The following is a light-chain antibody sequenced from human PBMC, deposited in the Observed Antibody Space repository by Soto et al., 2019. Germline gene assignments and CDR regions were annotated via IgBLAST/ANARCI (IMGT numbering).Light chain of an antibody. J-gene: IGLJ2*01. CDR1: SSDVGGYNY. CDR3: CSYAGSYTV. CDR2: DVH. V-gene: IGLV2-11*01. Sequence: QSALTQPRSVSGSPGQSVTISCTGTSSDVGGYNYVSWYQQHPGKAPKLMIYDVHQRPFAVPDRFSGSESGNPASLTISGLQAEDEADYYCCSYAGSYTVFGGGTKLTVL.